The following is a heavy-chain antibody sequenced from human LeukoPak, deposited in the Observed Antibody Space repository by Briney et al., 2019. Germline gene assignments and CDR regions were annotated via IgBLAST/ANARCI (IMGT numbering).Heavy chain of an antibody. CDR1: GDSISNYY. D-gene: IGHD3-3*02. CDR2: IYSSGMT. CDR3: GRDPFISSFGS. J-gene: IGHJ4*02. V-gene: IGHV4-4*07. Sequence: SETLSLTCTVSGDSISNYYWTWIRQPAGKGLEWIGRIYSSGMTHYNPSLKSRVTMSIDTSSRQFSLKLKSVTAADTAIYYCGRDPFISSFGSWGQGTLVSVSS.